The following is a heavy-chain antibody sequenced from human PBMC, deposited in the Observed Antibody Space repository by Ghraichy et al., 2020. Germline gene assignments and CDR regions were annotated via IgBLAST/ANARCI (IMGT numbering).Heavy chain of an antibody. V-gene: IGHV4-39*02. J-gene: IGHJ4*02. CDR3: ATSMYSSTWYYLCY. Sequence: SQTLSLTCTVSGASVSSGSGSYYWAWVRQTPGKGLEWIGTIYNTVSTFYSPSLKGRVTISVDTSKNHFSLKLTSVTATDTAVYYCATSMYSSTWYYLCYWGKGILVTVSS. CDR1: GASVSSGSGSYY. D-gene: IGHD6-13*01. CDR2: IYNTVST.